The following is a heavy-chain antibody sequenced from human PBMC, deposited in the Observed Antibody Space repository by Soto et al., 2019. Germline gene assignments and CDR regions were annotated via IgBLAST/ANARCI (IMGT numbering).Heavy chain of an antibody. Sequence: GGSLRLSCAVSGFTFSSAWMSWVRQAPGKGLEWDGRIKNKYDGGTIDYAAPVEGRFTISREDSKNTLYLQMNSLKTEDTAVYYCAADDSNGPAKIDYWGQGTLVTVSS. D-gene: IGHD3-22*01. V-gene: IGHV3-15*01. CDR2: IKNKYDGGTI. J-gene: IGHJ4*02. CDR3: AADDSNGPAKIDY. CDR1: GFTFSSAW.